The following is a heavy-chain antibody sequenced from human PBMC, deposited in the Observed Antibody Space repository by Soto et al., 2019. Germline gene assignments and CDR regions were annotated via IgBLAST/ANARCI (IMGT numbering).Heavy chain of an antibody. CDR2: IDHSGNT. CDR3: ARRYGSAIDY. J-gene: IGHJ4*02. CDR1: GDSMSSTNW. Sequence: PSETLSLTCAVSGDSMSSTNWWTWVRQPPEKGLEWIGQIDHSGNTDYNPSLKSRVTISVDTSKNQFSLKLSSVTAADTAVYYCARRYGSAIDYWGQGTLVTVSS. V-gene: IGHV4-4*02. D-gene: IGHD1-26*01.